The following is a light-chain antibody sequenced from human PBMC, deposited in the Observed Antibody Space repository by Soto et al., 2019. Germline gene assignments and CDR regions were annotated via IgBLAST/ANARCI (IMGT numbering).Light chain of an antibody. J-gene: IGKJ2*01. V-gene: IGKV1-17*03. CDR3: LQYHSFPYT. Sequence: DIQITQSPSAMSASVGDRLTITCRASQGISESLAWFQHKPGRVPKRLIHTASNLQSGVPSRFSGSGSGTEFTLTISSLQPEDFATYYCLQYHSFPYTFGQGTKLDIK. CDR1: QGISES. CDR2: TAS.